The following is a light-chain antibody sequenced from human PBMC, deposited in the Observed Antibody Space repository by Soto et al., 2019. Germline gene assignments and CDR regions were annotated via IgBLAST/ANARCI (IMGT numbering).Light chain of an antibody. Sequence: DIQMTQSPSTLSASIGDRVTITCLASQYMSDWLAWYQQKPGKVPKLLISKASYLESGLPLRFSGSGSGREFTLTISSLHPDDFATYYCQQYSSYPWTFGQGTKVEVK. V-gene: IGKV1-5*03. CDR3: QQYSSYPWT. CDR2: KAS. J-gene: IGKJ1*01. CDR1: QYMSDW.